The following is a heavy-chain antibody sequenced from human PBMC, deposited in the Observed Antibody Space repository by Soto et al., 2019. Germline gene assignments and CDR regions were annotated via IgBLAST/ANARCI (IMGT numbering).Heavy chain of an antibody. CDR1: GGSISSYY. CDR2: IYYSGST. CDR3: ARVLLEAPGWFDP. J-gene: IGHJ5*02. D-gene: IGHD3-16*01. Sequence: PSETLSLTCTVSGGSISSYYWSWIRQPPGKGLEWIGYIYYSGSTNYNPSLKSRVTISVDTSKNQFSLKLSSVTAADTAVYYCARVLLEAPGWFDPWGQGIMVTVSS. V-gene: IGHV4-59*01.